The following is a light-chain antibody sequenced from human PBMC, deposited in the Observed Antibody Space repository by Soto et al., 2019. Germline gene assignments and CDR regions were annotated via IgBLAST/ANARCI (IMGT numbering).Light chain of an antibody. CDR1: QSVSGY. CDR2: DTS. J-gene: IGKJ4*01. CDR3: QQRSNWPLT. V-gene: IGKV3-11*01. Sequence: EIVLTQSPATLSLSPGERVTLSCRASQSVSGYLAWYQQKPGQAPRLLIYDTSNRAAGIPARFSGSGSGTDFTLTISSLEPEDFAFYYCQQRSNWPLTFGAWTKVEIK.